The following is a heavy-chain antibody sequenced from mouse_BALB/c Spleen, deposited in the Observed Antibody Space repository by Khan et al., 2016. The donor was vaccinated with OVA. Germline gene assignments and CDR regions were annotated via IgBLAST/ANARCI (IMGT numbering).Heavy chain of an antibody. D-gene: IGHD1-2*01. CDR3: ARSGYGSFDY. CDR1: GYTFTDYS. V-gene: IGHV1S29*02. CDR2: IFPNDGGT. J-gene: IGHJ3*01. Sequence: VQLQQPGPELVKPGASVKISCKASGYTFTDYSMDWMRQRHGKSLAWLGYIFPNDGGTTYNQKFKTKATLQVDTSSSTAFMELRCLTSEDPAVDYGARSGYGSFDYWGQGTLVTVSA.